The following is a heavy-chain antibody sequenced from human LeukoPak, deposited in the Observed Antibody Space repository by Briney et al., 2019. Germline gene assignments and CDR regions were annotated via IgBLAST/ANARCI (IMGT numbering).Heavy chain of an antibody. D-gene: IGHD6-6*01. J-gene: IGHJ5*02. Sequence: SVKVSCKASGYTFTGYYMHWVRQAPGQGLEWMGGIIPIFGTANYAQKFQGGVTITADKSTSTAYMELSSLRSEDTAVYYCARGGIEYSSSGPMYNWFDPWGQGTLVTVSS. CDR3: ARGGIEYSSSGPMYNWFDP. CDR1: GYTFTGYY. CDR2: IIPIFGTA. V-gene: IGHV1-69*06.